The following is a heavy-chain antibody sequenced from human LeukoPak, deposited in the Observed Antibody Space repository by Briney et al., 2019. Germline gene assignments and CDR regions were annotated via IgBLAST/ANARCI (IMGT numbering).Heavy chain of an antibody. V-gene: IGHV1-2*02. CDR2: INPNSGGT. J-gene: IGHJ6*03. CDR3: ATALQRYFDWLGIMDV. CDR1: GYTFTGYY. D-gene: IGHD3-9*01. Sequence: EASVTVSFKGSGYTFTGYYMHWVRQAPGQGLEGMGWINPNSGGTNYAQKFQGRVTMTRDTSISTAYMELSRLRSDDTAVYYCATALQRYFDWLGIMDVWGKGTTVTISS.